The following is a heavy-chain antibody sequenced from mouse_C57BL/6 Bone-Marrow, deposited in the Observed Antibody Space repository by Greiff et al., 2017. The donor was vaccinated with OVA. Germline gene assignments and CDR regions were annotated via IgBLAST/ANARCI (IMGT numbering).Heavy chain of an antibody. Sequence: VQLQQSGPELVKPGASVKISCKASGYAFSSSWMNWVKQRPGKGLEWIGRIYPGDGDTNYNGKFKGKATLTADKSSSTAYMQLSSLTSEDSAVYFCARRRAKDYWGQGTSVTVSS. CDR2: IYPGDGDT. V-gene: IGHV1-82*01. J-gene: IGHJ4*01. CDR1: GYAFSSSW. CDR3: ARRRAKDY.